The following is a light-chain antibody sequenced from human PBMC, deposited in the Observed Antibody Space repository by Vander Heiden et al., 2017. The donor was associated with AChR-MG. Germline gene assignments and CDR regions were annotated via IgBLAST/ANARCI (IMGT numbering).Light chain of an antibody. Sequence: AIRRTQSPSSLPASTGDRVPITCRASQGSSSYLAWYQQKPGKAPKLLIYAASTLQSGVPARFSGSGSGTDFTLTISCLQSEDFATYYCQQYYSYPHTFGQGTKLEIK. CDR2: AAS. CDR1: QGSSSY. CDR3: QQYYSYPHT. V-gene: IGKV1-8*01. J-gene: IGKJ2*01.